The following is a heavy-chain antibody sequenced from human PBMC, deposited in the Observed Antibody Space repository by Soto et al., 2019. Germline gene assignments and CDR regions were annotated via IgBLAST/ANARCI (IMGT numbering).Heavy chain of an antibody. CDR1: GYIFVNYG. V-gene: IGHV1-18*01. J-gene: IGHJ6*02. D-gene: IGHD3-16*01. CDR2: ISPYTGNT. Sequence: QVQLVQSGDEVKKPGASVKVSCKASGYIFVNYGIAWVRQAPGQGLEWMGWISPYTGNTHSATKVQGRLTMTTDTSTSTAYMDLGSLKSEDTAVYYCVLVDNYVTPTPQDVWGQGTTVTVSS. CDR3: VLVDNYVTPTPQDV.